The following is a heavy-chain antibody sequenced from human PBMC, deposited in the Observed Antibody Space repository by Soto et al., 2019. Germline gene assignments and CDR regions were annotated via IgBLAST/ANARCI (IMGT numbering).Heavy chain of an antibody. V-gene: IGHV4-59*08. J-gene: IGHJ4*02. CDR2: IYYSGST. CDR1: GGSISSYY. D-gene: IGHD6-13*01. CDR3: ARSGIAAAGYGY. Sequence: QVQLQESGPGLVKPSETLSLTCTVSGGSISSYYWSWIRQPPGKGLEWIGYIYYSGSTNYNPSLKSRVTISVDTSKTQFSLKLSSVTAADTAVYYCARSGIAAAGYGYWGQGTLVTVSS.